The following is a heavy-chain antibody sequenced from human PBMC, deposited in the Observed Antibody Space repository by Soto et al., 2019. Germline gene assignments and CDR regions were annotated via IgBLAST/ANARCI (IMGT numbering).Heavy chain of an antibody. J-gene: IGHJ3*02. Sequence: QVQLQESGPGLVKPSGTLSLTCAVSSGSISSSNWWSWVRQPPGKGLEWIGEIYHSGSTNYNPSLQSRVTIAVHKSKSQFYVKLSSVNAAVTAVYYWESIRSEERRAFDILGQGTMVTVSS. V-gene: IGHV4-4*02. CDR3: ESIRSEERRAFDI. CDR2: IYHSGST. CDR1: SGSISSSNW.